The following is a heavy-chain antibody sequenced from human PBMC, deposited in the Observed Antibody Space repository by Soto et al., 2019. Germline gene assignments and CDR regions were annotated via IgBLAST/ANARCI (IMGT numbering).Heavy chain of an antibody. CDR1: GYTFTSYG. V-gene: IGHV1-18*01. D-gene: IGHD6-6*01. CDR3: AGDTIFFGDSSSSGIDY. Sequence: GASVKVSCKASGYTFTSYGISWVRQAPGQGLEWMGWISAYNGNTNYAQKLQGRVAMTTDTSTSTAYMELRSLRSDDTAVYYCAGDTIFFGDSSSSGIDYWGQGTLVTV. J-gene: IGHJ4*02. CDR2: ISAYNGNT.